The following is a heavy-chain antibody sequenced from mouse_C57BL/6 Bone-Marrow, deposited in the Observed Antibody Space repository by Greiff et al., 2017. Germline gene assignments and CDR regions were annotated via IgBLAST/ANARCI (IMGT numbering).Heavy chain of an antibody. Sequence: VQLQQPGAELVKPGASVKMSCKASGYTFTSYWITWVKQRPGQGLEWIGDIYPGSGSTNYNEKFKSKATLTVDTSSSTAYMQLSSLTSEDSAVYYCARRLSYGNSVGFAYWGQGTLVTVSA. V-gene: IGHV1-55*01. D-gene: IGHD2-1*01. CDR2: IYPGSGST. J-gene: IGHJ3*01. CDR3: ARRLSYGNSVGFAY. CDR1: GYTFTSYW.